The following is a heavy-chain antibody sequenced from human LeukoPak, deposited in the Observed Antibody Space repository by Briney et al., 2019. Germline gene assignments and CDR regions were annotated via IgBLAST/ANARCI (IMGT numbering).Heavy chain of an antibody. Sequence: SVKVSCKASGGTFSSYAISWVRQAPGQGLEWMGGIIPIFGTANYAQKFQGRVTITADKFTSTAYMELSSLRSEDTAVYYCAGAGVPKYYYYYMDVWGKGTTVTVSS. CDR1: GGTFSSYA. V-gene: IGHV1-69*06. D-gene: IGHD6-19*01. CDR2: IIPIFGTA. J-gene: IGHJ6*03. CDR3: AGAGVPKYYYYYMDV.